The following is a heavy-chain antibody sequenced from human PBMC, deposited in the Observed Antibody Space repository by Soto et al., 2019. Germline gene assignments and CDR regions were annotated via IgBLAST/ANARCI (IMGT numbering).Heavy chain of an antibody. CDR3: AKPGGTIYYDSSGYPY. V-gene: IGHV3-30*18. Sequence: PGGSLRLSCAASGFTFSSYVMHWVRQAPGKGLEWVAVISCDGSNTYYADSVKGRFTISRDNSKNTLYLQMNSLRAEDTAVYYCAKPGGTIYYDSSGYPYWGQGTLVTVSS. D-gene: IGHD3-22*01. CDR1: GFTFSSYV. J-gene: IGHJ4*02. CDR2: ISCDGSNT.